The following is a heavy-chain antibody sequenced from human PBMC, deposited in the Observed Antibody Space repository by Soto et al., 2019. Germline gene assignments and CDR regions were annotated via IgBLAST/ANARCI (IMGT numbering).Heavy chain of an antibody. CDR2: ISSSSSYI. V-gene: IGHV3-21*01. J-gene: IGHJ6*02. CDR1: GFTFSSYS. CDR3: ARGGIAAAESLYLDV. Sequence: LGGSLRLSCAASGFTFSSYSMNWVRQAPGKGLEWVSSISSSSSYIYYADSVKGRFTISRDNAKNSLYLQMNSLRAEDTAVYYCARGGIAAAESLYLDVWGQGTTVTASS. D-gene: IGHD6-13*01.